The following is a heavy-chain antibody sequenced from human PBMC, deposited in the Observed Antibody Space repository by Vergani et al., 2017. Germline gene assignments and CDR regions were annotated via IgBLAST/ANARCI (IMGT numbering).Heavy chain of an antibody. J-gene: IGHJ3*02. D-gene: IGHD4-17*01. CDR1: GGTFSSYA. Sequence: QVQLVQSGAEVKKPGSSVKVSCKASGGTFSSYAISWVRQAPGQGLEWMGGSIPIFGTATYAQKFQGKVTITADESTSTAYMELSSLRSEDTAVYYCARDRELGYGDPDAFDIWGQGTMVTVSS. CDR3: ARDRELGYGDPDAFDI. CDR2: SIPIFGTA. V-gene: IGHV1-69*12.